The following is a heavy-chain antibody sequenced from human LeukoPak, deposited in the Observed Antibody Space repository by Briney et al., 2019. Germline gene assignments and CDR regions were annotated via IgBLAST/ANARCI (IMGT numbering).Heavy chain of an antibody. Sequence: ASVKVSCKASGYTFTSYAMHWVRQAPGQRLEWMGWINAGNGNTKYSQKFQGRVTITRDTSASTAYMELSSLRSEDTAVYYCARDDSSSWYDLFDHWGQGTLVTVSS. J-gene: IGHJ4*02. D-gene: IGHD6-13*01. CDR3: ARDDSSSWYDLFDH. CDR1: GYTFTSYA. CDR2: INAGNGNT. V-gene: IGHV1-3*01.